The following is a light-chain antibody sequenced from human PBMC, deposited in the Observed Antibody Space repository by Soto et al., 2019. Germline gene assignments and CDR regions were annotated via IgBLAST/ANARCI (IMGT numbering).Light chain of an antibody. J-gene: IGKJ1*01. CDR3: QQYYSYPWT. V-gene: IGKV1-39*01. CDR2: AAS. CDR1: QSISSY. Sequence: DIQMTQSPSSLSASVGDRVTITCRASQSISSYLNWYQQKPGKAPKLLIYAASSLQSGVPSRFSGSGSGTEFTLTISSLQPEDFATYYCQQYYSYPWTFGQGTKVEIK.